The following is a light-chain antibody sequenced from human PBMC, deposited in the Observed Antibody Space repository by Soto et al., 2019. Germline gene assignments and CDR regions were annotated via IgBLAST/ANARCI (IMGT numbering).Light chain of an antibody. Sequence: QSVLTQPASVSGSPGQSITISCTGTSSDVGGYNYVSWYQHHPRKAPKLMIYDVSNRPSGVSNRFSGSKSGNTASLTISGLQAEDEADYYCNSYTSSSTHVVFGGGTKLTVL. CDR3: NSYTSSSTHVV. CDR2: DVS. CDR1: SSDVGGYNY. J-gene: IGLJ2*01. V-gene: IGLV2-14*03.